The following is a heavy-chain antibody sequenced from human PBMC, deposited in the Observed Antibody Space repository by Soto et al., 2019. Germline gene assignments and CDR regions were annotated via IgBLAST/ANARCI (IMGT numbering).Heavy chain of an antibody. V-gene: IGHV1-18*01. D-gene: IGHD2-2*01. CDR2: IRVYNGDT. J-gene: IGHJ4*02. CDR3: ARDRSSSDF. Sequence: QVQLVQSGTEVKKPGASVTVSCKASSYTFTSFGISWVRQVPGQGLEWMGWIRVYNGDTNYAQRFQGRVTMATDVSTRTAYMELRSLRSDDTAVYYCARDRSSSDFWGQGTLVTVSS. CDR1: SYTFTSFG.